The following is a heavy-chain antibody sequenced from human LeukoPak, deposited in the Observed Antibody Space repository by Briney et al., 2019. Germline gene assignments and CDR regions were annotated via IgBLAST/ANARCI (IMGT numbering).Heavy chain of an antibody. D-gene: IGHD3-22*01. CDR1: GGSFSGYY. Sequence: SETLSLTCAVYGGSFSGYYWSWIRQPPGKGLEWIGEINHSGSTNYNPSLKSRVTISVDTSKNQFSLKLSSVTAADTAVYYCARADSSGYYPFDAFDIWGQGTMVTVPS. J-gene: IGHJ3*02. CDR2: INHSGST. V-gene: IGHV4-34*01. CDR3: ARADSSGYYPFDAFDI.